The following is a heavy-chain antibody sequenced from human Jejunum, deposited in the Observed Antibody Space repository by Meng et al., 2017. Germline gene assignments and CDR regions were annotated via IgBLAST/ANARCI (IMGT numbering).Heavy chain of an antibody. D-gene: IGHD6-25*01. CDR3: ARIFYSSDWHWLGDQ. CDR1: GFTFSSYW. CDR2: IRQDGREI. Sequence: GGSLRLSCAASGFTFSSYWMSWVRQAPGKGLEWVANIRQDGREIYYVDSVKGRFTISRDNAKSSLHLQMNSLRAEDTALYYCARIFYSSDWHWLGDQWGQGTLVTVSS. V-gene: IGHV3-7*01. J-gene: IGHJ4*02.